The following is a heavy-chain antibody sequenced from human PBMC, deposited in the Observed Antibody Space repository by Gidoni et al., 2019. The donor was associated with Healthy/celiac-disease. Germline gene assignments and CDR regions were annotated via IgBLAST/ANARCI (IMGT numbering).Heavy chain of an antibody. J-gene: IGHJ1*01. CDR1: GYTFTGYY. CDR3: ARVRSSIAARPYFQH. D-gene: IGHD6-6*01. V-gene: IGHV1-2*02. CDR2: INPNSGGT. Sequence: QVQLVQSGAEVKKPGASVKVSCKASGYTFTGYYMHWVRQAPGQGLEWMGWINPNSGGTNYAQKFQGRVTMTRDTSISTAYMELSRLRSDDTAVYYCARVRSSIAARPYFQHWGQGTLVTVSS.